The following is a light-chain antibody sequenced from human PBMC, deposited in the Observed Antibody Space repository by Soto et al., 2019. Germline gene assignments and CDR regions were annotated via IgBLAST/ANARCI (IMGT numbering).Light chain of an antibody. J-gene: IGLJ1*01. CDR2: EVN. CDR3: SSYTGSGTLDL. Sequence: QSALTQPASVSGSPGQSITISCTGTSSDVGGYNYVSWYQQLPDKAPKLMIYEVNNRPSGVSNRFSGSKSGNTASLTISGLQAEDEADYYCSSYTGSGTLDLLGTGTKSPS. CDR1: SSDVGGYNY. V-gene: IGLV2-14*03.